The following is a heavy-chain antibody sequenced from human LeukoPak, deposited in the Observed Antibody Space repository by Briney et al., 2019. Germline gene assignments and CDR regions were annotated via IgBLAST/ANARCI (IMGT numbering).Heavy chain of an antibody. CDR1: GGSISSHY. V-gene: IGHV4-59*11. CDR2: IYNSGST. D-gene: IGHD3-22*01. Sequence: PSETLSLTCTVSGGSISSHYWGWIRQPPGKGLEWIGYIYNSGSTNYNPSLRSRVTISVDTSKKQFSLKLSSVTAADTAVYYCATSSHDLLDTDYWGQGALVTVSS. CDR3: ATSSHDLLDTDY. J-gene: IGHJ4*02.